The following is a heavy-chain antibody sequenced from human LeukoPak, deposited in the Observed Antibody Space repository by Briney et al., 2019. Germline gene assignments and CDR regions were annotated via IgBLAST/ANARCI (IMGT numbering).Heavy chain of an antibody. V-gene: IGHV4-4*07. Sequence: TASETLSLTCTVSGGSISSYYWSWIRQPAGKGLEWIGRIYTSGSTNYNPSLKSRVTMSVDTSKNQFSLKLSSVTAADTAVYYCARTGYSYGSGWFDPWGQGTLVTVSS. D-gene: IGHD5-18*01. J-gene: IGHJ5*02. CDR1: GGSISSYY. CDR2: IYTSGST. CDR3: ARTGYSYGSGWFDP.